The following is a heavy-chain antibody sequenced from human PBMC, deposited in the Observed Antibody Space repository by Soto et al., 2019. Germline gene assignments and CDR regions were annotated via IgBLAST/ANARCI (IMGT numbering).Heavy chain of an antibody. CDR1: GGSFSSSSYY. J-gene: IGHJ6*02. V-gene: IGHV4-39*01. CDR2: IYYSGST. Sequence: SETLSLTCTVSGGSFSSSSYYWGWIRQPPGKGLEWIGSIYYSGSTYYNPSLKSRVTISVDTSKNQFSLKLSSVTAADTAVYYCASAESVYYYGMDVWGQGTTVTVSS. CDR3: ASAESVYYYGMDV.